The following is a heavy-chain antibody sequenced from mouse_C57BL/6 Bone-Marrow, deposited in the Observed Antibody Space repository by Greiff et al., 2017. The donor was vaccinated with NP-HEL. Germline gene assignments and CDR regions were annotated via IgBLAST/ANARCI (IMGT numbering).Heavy chain of an antibody. J-gene: IGHJ1*03. CDR1: GYTFTSYW. D-gene: IGHD2-3*01. CDR3: ARWGWLLPRYFDV. V-gene: IGHV1-64*01. CDR2: IHPNSGST. Sequence: QVQLQQPGAELVKPGASVKLSCKASGYTFTSYWMHWVKQRPGQGLEWIGMIHPNSGSTNYNEKFKSKATLTVDKSSSTAYMQLSSLTSEDSAVYYCARWGWLLPRYFDVWGTGTTVTVSS.